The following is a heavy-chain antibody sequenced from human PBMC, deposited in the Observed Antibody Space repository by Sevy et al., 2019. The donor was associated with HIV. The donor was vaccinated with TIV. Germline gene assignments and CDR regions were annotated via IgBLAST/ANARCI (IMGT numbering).Heavy chain of an antibody. Sequence: SETLSLTCTVSGGSISSYYWSWIRQPPGKGLEWIGYIYYSGSTNYNPSLKSRVTISVDTSKNQFSLKLSSVIAADTAVYYCARGGDYDILTGYPTFYGMDVWGQGTTVTVSS. J-gene: IGHJ6*02. D-gene: IGHD3-9*01. V-gene: IGHV4-59*13. CDR1: GGSISSYY. CDR2: IYYSGST. CDR3: ARGGDYDILTGYPTFYGMDV.